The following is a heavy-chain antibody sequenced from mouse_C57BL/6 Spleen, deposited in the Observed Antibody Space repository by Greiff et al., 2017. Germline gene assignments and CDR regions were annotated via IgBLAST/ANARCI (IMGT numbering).Heavy chain of an antibody. V-gene: IGHV1-85*01. J-gene: IGHJ4*01. Sequence: QVQLQQSGPELVKPGASVKLSCKASGYTFTSYDINWVKQRPGQGLEWIGWIYPRDGSTKYNEKFKGKATLTVDTSSSTAYMELHSLTSEDSAVYFCARRSNWDDYYAMDYWGQGTSVTVSS. CDR2: IYPRDGST. CDR1: GYTFTSYD. D-gene: IGHD4-1*01. CDR3: ARRSNWDDYYAMDY.